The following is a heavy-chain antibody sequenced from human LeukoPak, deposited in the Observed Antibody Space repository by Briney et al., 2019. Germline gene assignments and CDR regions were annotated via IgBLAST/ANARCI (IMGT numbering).Heavy chain of an antibody. J-gene: IGHJ4*02. V-gene: IGHV3-48*03. CDR3: ARGTYSSGWYHY. Sequence: GGSLRLSCAASGFTFSTYEMTWVRQAPGKGMEWVSYISSSGATIYYADSVKGRFTISRDNANNSLYLQMNTLRAEDTAVYYCARGTYSSGWYHYWGQGTLVTVSS. CDR2: ISSSGATI. CDR1: GFTFSTYE. D-gene: IGHD6-19*01.